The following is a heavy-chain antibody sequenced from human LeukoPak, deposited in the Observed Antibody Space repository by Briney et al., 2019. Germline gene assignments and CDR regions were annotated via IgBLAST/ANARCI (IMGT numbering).Heavy chain of an antibody. V-gene: IGHV3-23*01. D-gene: IGHD3-22*01. CDR2: IGSSGGGI. Sequence: HPGGSLRLSCAASGFTFSTYTMYWVRHPPGKRLEWVSFIGSSGGGIHYADSVKGRFTISRDNSKNALYLQMNSLRVEDTAVYYCARAHYDSSGWGPDYWGQGTLVTVSS. CDR3: ARAHYDSSGWGPDY. CDR1: GFTFSTYT. J-gene: IGHJ4*02.